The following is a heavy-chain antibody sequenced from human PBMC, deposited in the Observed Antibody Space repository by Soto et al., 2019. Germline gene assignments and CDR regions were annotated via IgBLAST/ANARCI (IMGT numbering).Heavy chain of an antibody. CDR1: GFTFSDYY. D-gene: IGHD3-10*01. V-gene: IGHV3-11*05. Sequence: QVQLVESGGGLVKPGGSLRLSCAASGFTFSDYYMSWIRQAPGKWLEWVSYISSSSSYTNYADSVKGGFTISRDNAKNSLDRQMNSLRAEDTAVYYCARDHYGPGWFDPWGQGTLVTVSS. CDR3: ARDHYGPGWFDP. J-gene: IGHJ5*02. CDR2: ISSSSSYT.